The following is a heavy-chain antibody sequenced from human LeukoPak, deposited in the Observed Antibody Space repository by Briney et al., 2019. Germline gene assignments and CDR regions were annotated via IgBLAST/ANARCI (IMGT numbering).Heavy chain of an antibody. CDR3: ARYYDILTGYDHPFDY. D-gene: IGHD3-9*01. V-gene: IGHV1-18*01. CDR2: ISACNGNT. CDR1: GYTFTSYG. J-gene: IGHJ4*02. Sequence: ASVKVSCKASGYTFTSYGISWVRQAPGQGLEWVGWISACNGNTNYAQKLQGRVTMTTDTSTSTAYMELRSLRSDDTAVYYCARYYDILTGYDHPFDYWGQGTLVTVSS.